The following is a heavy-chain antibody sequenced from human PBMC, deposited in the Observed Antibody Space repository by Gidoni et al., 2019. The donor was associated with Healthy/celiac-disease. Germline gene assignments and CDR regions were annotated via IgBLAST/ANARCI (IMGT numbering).Heavy chain of an antibody. Sequence: EVQLVESGGGLVQPGRSLRLSCAASGFTFDDYAMHWVRQAPGKGLEWVSGISWNSGSIGYADSVKGRFTISRDNAKKAGDLKMNSLRAEDTALDYCAKDLGGSDGTGWGQGTLVTVSA. J-gene: IGHJ4*02. V-gene: IGHV3-9*01. D-gene: IGHD1-26*01. CDR3: AKDLGGSDGTG. CDR1: GFTFDDYA. CDR2: ISWNSGSI.